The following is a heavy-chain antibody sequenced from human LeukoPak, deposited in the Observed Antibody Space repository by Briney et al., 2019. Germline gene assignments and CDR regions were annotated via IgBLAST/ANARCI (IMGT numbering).Heavy chain of an antibody. V-gene: IGHV4-34*01. CDR2: INHSGST. D-gene: IGHD2-2*01. CDR3: ARGRGYCSSTSCYFGYYYYMDV. J-gene: IGHJ6*03. CDR1: GGSFSGYY. Sequence: SETLSLTCAVYGGSFSGYYWSWIRQPPGKGLEWIGEINHSGSTNYNPSLKSRVTISVDTSKNQFSLKLSSVTAADTAVYYCARGRGYCSSTSCYFGYYYYMDVWGKGTTVTVSS.